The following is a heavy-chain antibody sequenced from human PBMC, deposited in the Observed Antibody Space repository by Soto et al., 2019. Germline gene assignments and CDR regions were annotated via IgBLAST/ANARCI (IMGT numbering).Heavy chain of an antibody. Sequence: EVQLLESGGGLVQPGGSLRLSCAASGFTFRSDAMSWVRQAPGRGLEWVSSLDGSGSHTFHAGSVKGRLTISRDNSKNTVYLQRNSLRAEDTAVYYCVKARYSSNRGYFDYWGQGTVVTVSS. D-gene: IGHD1-1*01. CDR2: LDGSGSHT. CDR1: GFTFRSDA. CDR3: VKARYSSNRGYFDY. V-gene: IGHV3-23*01. J-gene: IGHJ4*02.